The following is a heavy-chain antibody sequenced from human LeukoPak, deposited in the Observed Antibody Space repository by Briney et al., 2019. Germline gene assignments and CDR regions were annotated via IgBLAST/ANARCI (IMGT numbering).Heavy chain of an antibody. V-gene: IGHV3-23*01. D-gene: IGHD3-9*01. J-gene: IGHJ4*02. CDR3: AKAHHDILTTYYPTLDN. Sequence: GGTLRLSCAASGFTFSNYGLSWVRQAPGKGLECVSGITGSGGSTYYADSVKGRFTISRDNSKNTLYLQMNSLRAEDTAVYYCAKAHHDILTTYYPTLDNWGQGTLVTVSS. CDR2: ITGSGGST. CDR1: GFTFSNYG.